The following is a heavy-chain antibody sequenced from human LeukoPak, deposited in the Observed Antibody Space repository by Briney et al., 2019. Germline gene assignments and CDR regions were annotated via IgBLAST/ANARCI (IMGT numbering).Heavy chain of an antibody. Sequence: SETLSLTCAVYGGSFSGYYWSWIRQPPGKGLEWIGEINHSGSTNYNPSLKSRVTISVDTSKNQFSLKLSSVTAADTAVYYCARARRITMVRGVRPHFDYWGQGTLVTVSS. CDR1: GGSFSGYY. J-gene: IGHJ4*02. V-gene: IGHV4-34*01. D-gene: IGHD3-10*01. CDR2: INHSGST. CDR3: ARARRITMVRGVRPHFDY.